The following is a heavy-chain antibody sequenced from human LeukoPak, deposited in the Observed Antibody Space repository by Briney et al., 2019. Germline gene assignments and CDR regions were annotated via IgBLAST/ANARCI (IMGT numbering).Heavy chain of an antibody. V-gene: IGHV3-7*01. CDR1: GFTFSNYW. CDR3: ARYCSSTTCSPLFDY. D-gene: IGHD2-2*01. Sequence: PGGSLRLSCAVSGFTFSNYWMSWVRQAPGKGLEWVANITPDGSEKYYVDSVKGRFTISRDNAKNSLYLQMNSLRAEDTAVYYCARYCSSTTCSPLFDYWGQGTLVTVSS. CDR2: ITPDGSEK. J-gene: IGHJ4*02.